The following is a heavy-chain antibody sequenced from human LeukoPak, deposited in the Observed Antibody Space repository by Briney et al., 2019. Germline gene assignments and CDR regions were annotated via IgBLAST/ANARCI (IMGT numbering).Heavy chain of an antibody. CDR2: INHSGST. V-gene: IGHV4-34*01. Sequence: SETLSLTCAVYGGSLSGYYWSWIRQPPGKGLEWIGEINHSGSTNYNPSLKSRVTISVDTSKNQFSLKLSSVTAANTAVYYCARGSLVMADYWGQGTLVTVSS. CDR3: ARGSLVMADY. J-gene: IGHJ4*02. D-gene: IGHD3-22*01. CDR1: GGSLSGYY.